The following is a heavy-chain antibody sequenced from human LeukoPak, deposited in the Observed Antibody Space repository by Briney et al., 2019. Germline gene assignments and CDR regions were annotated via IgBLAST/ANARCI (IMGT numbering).Heavy chain of an antibody. D-gene: IGHD2-8*01. CDR3: ARSPYGEGDC. CDR2: IIPIFGTA. V-gene: IGHV1-69*05. CDR1: GGTFSSYA. J-gene: IGHJ4*02. Sequence: SVKVSCKASGGTFSSYAISWVRQAPGQGLEWMGGIIPIFGTANYAQKFQGRVTMTTDTSTSTAYMELRSLRSDDTAVYYCARSPYGEGDCWGQGTLVTVSS.